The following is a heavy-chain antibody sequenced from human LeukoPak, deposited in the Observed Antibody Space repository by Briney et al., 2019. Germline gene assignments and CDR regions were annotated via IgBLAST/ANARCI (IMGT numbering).Heavy chain of an antibody. D-gene: IGHD3-3*01. CDR2: IYYSGST. Sequence: SETLSLTCTVSGGSISSSSYYWGWIRQPPGKGLEWIGRIYYSGSTYYNPSLKSRVTISVDKSKNQFSMKLSSVTAADTAVYYCASNTIFGAVIVDAFDIWGQGTMVTVSS. CDR3: ASNTIFGAVIVDAFDI. J-gene: IGHJ3*02. CDR1: GGSISSSSYY. V-gene: IGHV4-39*01.